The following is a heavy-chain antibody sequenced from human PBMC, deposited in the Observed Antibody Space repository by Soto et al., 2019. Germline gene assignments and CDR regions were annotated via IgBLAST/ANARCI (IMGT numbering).Heavy chain of an antibody. CDR2: TYCRSKWYN. CDR3: ARAGPAMSTIGALDY. V-gene: IGHV6-1*01. CDR1: GDSVSSNDAT. Sequence: TLSLTCAISGDSVSSNDATWDWIRQSPSRGLEWLGRTYCRSKWYNDYAISVKSRITINPDTSKNQFSLHLNSVTPEDTAVYYCARAGPAMSTIGALDYWGQGTLVTVSS. D-gene: IGHD1-1*01. J-gene: IGHJ4*02.